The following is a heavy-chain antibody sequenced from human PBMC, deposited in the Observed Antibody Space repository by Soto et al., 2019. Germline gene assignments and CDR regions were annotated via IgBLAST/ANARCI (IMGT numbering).Heavy chain of an antibody. V-gene: IGHV3-23*01. CDR3: AKSPYDSSGYYWVYGPDY. D-gene: IGHD3-22*01. Sequence: PGGSLRLSCAASVFTFSNYAMSWVRQAPGKGLEWVSTISGSGGRTYYADSVKGRFTISRDNSKNTLYLQMNSLRAEDTAVYYCAKSPYDSSGYYWVYGPDYWGQGTLVTVSS. J-gene: IGHJ4*02. CDR1: VFTFSNYA. CDR2: ISGSGGRT.